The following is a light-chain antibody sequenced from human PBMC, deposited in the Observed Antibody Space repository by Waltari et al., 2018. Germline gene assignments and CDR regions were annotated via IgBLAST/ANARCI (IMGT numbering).Light chain of an antibody. CDR2: KDA. Sequence: SSELTQPPSVSVSPGQTASISCSGDTLPNHFVHWYQQKAGHAPVLVMYKDADRPSRIPGRFSGSTSVTIVRLIISGVQGEDEAEYYCQSADSSNTHVFFGGGTKLTGL. CDR1: TLPNHF. V-gene: IGLV3-25*03. J-gene: IGLJ2*01. CDR3: QSADSSNTHVF.